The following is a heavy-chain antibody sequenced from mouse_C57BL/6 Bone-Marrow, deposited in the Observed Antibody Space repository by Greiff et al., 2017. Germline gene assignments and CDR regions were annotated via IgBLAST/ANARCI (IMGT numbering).Heavy chain of an antibody. CDR1: GYTFTSYW. V-gene: IGHV1-50*01. Sequence: VQLQQPGAELVKPGASVKLSCKASGYTFTSYWMQWVKQRPGQGLEWIGEIDPSDSYTNYNQKFKGKSTLTVDTSSSTAYMQLSSLTSEDSAVYYCASGSSYNYAMDYWGQGTSVTVSS. D-gene: IGHD1-1*01. J-gene: IGHJ4*01. CDR3: ASGSSYNYAMDY. CDR2: IDPSDSYT.